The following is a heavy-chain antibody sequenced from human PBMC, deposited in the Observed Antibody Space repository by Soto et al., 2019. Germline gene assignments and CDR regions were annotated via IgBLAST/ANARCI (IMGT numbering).Heavy chain of an antibody. CDR3: ATGGGSGSYLGLYYFDY. Sequence: SVKVSCKASGGTFSSYAISWVRQAPGQGLEWMGGIIPIFGTANYAQKFQGRVTITADESTSTAYMELSSLRSEDTAVYYCATGGGSGSYLGLYYFDYWGQGTLVTVSS. V-gene: IGHV1-69*13. CDR1: GGTFSSYA. CDR2: IIPIFGTA. D-gene: IGHD1-26*01. J-gene: IGHJ4*02.